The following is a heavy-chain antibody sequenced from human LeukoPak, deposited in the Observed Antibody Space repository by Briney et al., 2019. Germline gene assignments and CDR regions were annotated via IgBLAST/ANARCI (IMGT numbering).Heavy chain of an antibody. Sequence: PSETLSLTCAVYGGSFSGYYWSWIRQPAGKGLEWIGRIYTSGSTNYNPSLKSRVTMSVDTSKNQFSLKLSSVTAADTAVYYCARDRSYDILTGYLNNWFDPWGQGTLVTVSS. CDR3: ARDRSYDILTGYLNNWFDP. J-gene: IGHJ5*02. D-gene: IGHD3-9*01. CDR1: GGSFSGYY. V-gene: IGHV4-4*07. CDR2: IYTSGST.